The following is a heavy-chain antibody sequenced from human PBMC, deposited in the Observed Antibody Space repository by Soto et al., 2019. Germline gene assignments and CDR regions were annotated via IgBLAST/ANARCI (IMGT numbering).Heavy chain of an antibody. V-gene: IGHV3-64*01. CDR1: GFTFSSYA. CDR3: AGERKDGYNYDPFDI. J-gene: IGHJ3*02. D-gene: IGHD5-12*01. Sequence: PGGSLRLSCAASGFTFSSYAMHWVRQAPGKGLEYVSAISSNGGSTYYANSVKGRFTISRDNSKNTLYLQMGSLRAEDMAVYYCAGERKDGYNYDPFDIWGQGTMVTVS. CDR2: ISSNGGST.